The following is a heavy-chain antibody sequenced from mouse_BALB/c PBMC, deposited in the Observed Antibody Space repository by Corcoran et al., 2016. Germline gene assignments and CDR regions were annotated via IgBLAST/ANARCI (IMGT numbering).Heavy chain of an antibody. CDR1: GYTFTDYV. Sequence: QVQLQQSGPELVKPGASVKMSCKASGYTFTDYVISWVKQRTGQGLEWIGEIYPGSGSNYYNEKFKGKATLTADKSSNTAYMQLSSLTSEDSAVYFCARKGDYEDYAMDYWGQGTSVTVSS. D-gene: IGHD1-1*01. V-gene: IGHV1-81*01. CDR2: IYPGSGSN. J-gene: IGHJ4*01. CDR3: ARKGDYEDYAMDY.